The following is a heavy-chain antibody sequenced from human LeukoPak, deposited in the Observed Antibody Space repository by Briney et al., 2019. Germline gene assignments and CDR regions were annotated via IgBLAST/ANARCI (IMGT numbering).Heavy chain of an antibody. V-gene: IGHV1-18*01. Sequence: GASVKVSCKASGYTFNRYGISWVRQAPGQGLEWMGWIGSYNGNTNYAQKLQGRVTMTTDTSTSTAYMELRSLRSDDTAIYYCARDPFGDPGYFDYWGQGTLVTVSS. J-gene: IGHJ4*02. D-gene: IGHD3-10*01. CDR3: ARDPFGDPGYFDY. CDR2: IGSYNGNT. CDR1: GYTFNRYG.